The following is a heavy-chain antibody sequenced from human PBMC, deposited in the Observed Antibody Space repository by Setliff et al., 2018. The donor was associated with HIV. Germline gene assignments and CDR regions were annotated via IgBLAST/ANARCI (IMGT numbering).Heavy chain of an antibody. CDR1: GYRFTDYY. D-gene: IGHD5-18*01. CDR2: INLNSGHT. Sequence: ASVKVSCKASGYRFTDYYMHWVRQAPGQGLEWMGWINLNSGHTNYAEKFQGRVTMTRNMSIRTAYMDLSGLRSEDTAVYYCARDEGYSSRRYYMGVWGEGTTVTVSS. CDR3: ARDEGYSSRRYYMGV. J-gene: IGHJ6*03. V-gene: IGHV1-2*02.